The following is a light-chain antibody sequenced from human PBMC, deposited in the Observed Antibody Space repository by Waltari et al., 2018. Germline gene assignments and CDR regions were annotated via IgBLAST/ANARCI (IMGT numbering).Light chain of an antibody. J-gene: IGKJ5*01. CDR3: QQRSNWPPKIT. CDR2: DAS. Sequence: PGERSTLSCRASQSVSSYLAWYQQKPGQAPRLLIYDASNRATGIPAMFSGSGSGTDFTLTISSLEPEDFAVYYCQQRSNWPPKITFGQGTRLEIK. CDR1: QSVSSY. V-gene: IGKV3-11*01.